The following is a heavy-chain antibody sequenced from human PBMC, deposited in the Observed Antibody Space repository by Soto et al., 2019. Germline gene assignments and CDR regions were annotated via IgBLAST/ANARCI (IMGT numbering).Heavy chain of an antibody. CDR1: GRSISSYY. J-gene: IGHJ5*02. CDR3: ARERHCSGGSCYTSGWFDP. CDR2: IYTSGST. V-gene: IGHV4-4*07. Sequence: PSQTLSLTCPVSGRSISSYYWSWIRQPAGKGVEWIGRIYTSGSTNYNPSLKSRVTMSVDTSKNQFSLKLSSVTAADTAVYYCARERHCSGGSCYTSGWFDPWGQGTLVTVSS. D-gene: IGHD2-15*01.